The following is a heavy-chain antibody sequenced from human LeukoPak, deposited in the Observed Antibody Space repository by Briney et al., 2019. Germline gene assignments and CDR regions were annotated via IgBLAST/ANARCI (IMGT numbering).Heavy chain of an antibody. Sequence: PSETLSLTCTVSGGAIRNYYWNWIRQPPGKGLEWIGYIYSSGSTYFNPSLTSRVTISVDTSKNQFSLNLTSVTAADTAVYYCARADYGGNSAAFNIWGQGTMVTVSS. CDR2: IYSSGST. D-gene: IGHD4-23*01. CDR1: GGAIRNYY. CDR3: ARADYGGNSAAFNI. J-gene: IGHJ3*02. V-gene: IGHV4-59*01.